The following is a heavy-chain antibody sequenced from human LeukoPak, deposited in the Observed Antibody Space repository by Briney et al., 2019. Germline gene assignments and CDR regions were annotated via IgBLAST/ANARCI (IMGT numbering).Heavy chain of an antibody. Sequence: GGSLRLSCEVSRFSFSSYAMTWVRQAPGKGLEWVSAISGRGDRTSYADSVKGRVTISRDNSKNTLYLEMNNLRAEDTAVYYCAKDGGYSGGYPLYYFDYWGQETLVTVSS. V-gene: IGHV3-23*01. J-gene: IGHJ4*02. D-gene: IGHD1-26*01. CDR2: ISGRGDRT. CDR3: AKDGGYSGGYPLYYFDY. CDR1: RFSFSSYA.